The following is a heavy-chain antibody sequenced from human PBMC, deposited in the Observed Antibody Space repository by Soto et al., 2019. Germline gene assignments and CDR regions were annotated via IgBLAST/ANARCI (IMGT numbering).Heavy chain of an antibody. V-gene: IGHV3-7*01. CDR3: GLGTAMGITLVRGVISYYYYYCMDV. D-gene: IGHD3-10*01. CDR1: GFTFRSYW. CDR2: IKQDGSET. J-gene: IGHJ6*04. Sequence: HPWGSLRLSCAASGFTFRSYWMSWVRQAPGKGLEWVANIKQDGSETYYVDSVKGRFTISIDNAKNPLYLQMHSLRAEDTAVYYFGLGTAMGITLVRGVISYYYYYCMDVWGKGNRVTVSS.